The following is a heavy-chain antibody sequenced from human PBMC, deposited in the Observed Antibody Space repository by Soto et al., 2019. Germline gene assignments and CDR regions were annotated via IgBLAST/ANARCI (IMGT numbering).Heavy chain of an antibody. CDR2: TRNKARSYTT. D-gene: IGHD2-15*01. CDR3: ARGFCSGATCYSGDY. CDR1: GFTFSDHY. Sequence: EVQLVESGGDLVQPGGSLRLSCAGSGFTFSDHYLDWVRQAPGKGLERVGRTRNKARSYTTEYAASVKGRFTISRDDSKNSVYLQMSSLKTEDTAVYYCARGFCSGATCYSGDYWGQGTLVTVSS. V-gene: IGHV3-72*01. J-gene: IGHJ4*02.